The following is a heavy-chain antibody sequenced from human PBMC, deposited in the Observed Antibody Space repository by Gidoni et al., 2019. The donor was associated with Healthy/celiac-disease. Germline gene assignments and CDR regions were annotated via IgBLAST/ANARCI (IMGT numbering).Heavy chain of an antibody. D-gene: IGHD5-18*01. J-gene: IGHJ4*02. CDR3: AKDKGGGGYSYEHFDY. CDR1: GFTLDDYA. V-gene: IGHV3-9*01. Sequence: EVQLVESGGGLVQPGRSLRLSCAASGFTLDDYAMHWVRQAPGKGLEWVSGISWNSGSIGYADSVKGRFTISRDNAKNSLYLQMNSLRAEDTALYYCAKDKGGGGYSYEHFDYWGQGTLDTVSS. CDR2: ISWNSGSI.